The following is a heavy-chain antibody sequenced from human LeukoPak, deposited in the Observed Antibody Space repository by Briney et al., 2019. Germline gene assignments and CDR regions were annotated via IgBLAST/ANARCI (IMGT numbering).Heavy chain of an antibody. Sequence: ASVKVSCKASGYTFTGYYMHWVRQAPGQGLEWMGWINPNSGGTNYAQKFQGRVTMTRDTSISTAYMELRSLRSDDTAVYYCARGDSSSWLSGGDYWGQGTLVTVSS. CDR2: INPNSGGT. CDR3: ARGDSSSWLSGGDY. J-gene: IGHJ4*02. V-gene: IGHV1-2*02. D-gene: IGHD6-13*01. CDR1: GYTFTGYY.